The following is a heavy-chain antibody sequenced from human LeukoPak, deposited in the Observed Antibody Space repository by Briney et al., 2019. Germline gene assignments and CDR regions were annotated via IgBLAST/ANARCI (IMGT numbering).Heavy chain of an antibody. D-gene: IGHD2-2*01. J-gene: IGHJ4*02. CDR1: GGSISSYY. CDR3: ARSNCSSTSCPRVHFDY. CDR2: IYTSGST. Sequence: SETLSLTCTVSGGSISSYYWSWIRQPAGKGLEWIGRIYTSGSTNYNPSLKSRVTMSVDTSKNQFSLKLSSVTAADTAVYYCARSNCSSTSCPRVHFDYWGQGTLVTVSS. V-gene: IGHV4-4*07.